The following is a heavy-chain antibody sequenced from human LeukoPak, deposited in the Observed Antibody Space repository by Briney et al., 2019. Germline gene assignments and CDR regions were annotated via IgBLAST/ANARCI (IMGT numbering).Heavy chain of an antibody. V-gene: IGHV4-34*01. CDR1: GGSFSGYY. CDR2: INHSGST. J-gene: IGHJ5*02. CDR3: ARAVVLLRFLEWLLNWFDP. Sequence: PSETLSLTCAVYGGSFSGYYWSWIRQPPGKGLEWIGEINHSGSTYYNPSLKSRVTISVDTSKNQFSLKLSSVTAADTAVYYCARAVVLLRFLEWLLNWFDPWGQGTLVTVSS. D-gene: IGHD3-3*01.